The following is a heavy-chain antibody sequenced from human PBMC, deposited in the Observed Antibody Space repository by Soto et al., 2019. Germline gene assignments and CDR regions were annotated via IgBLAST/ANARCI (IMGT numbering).Heavy chain of an antibody. CDR3: ARDQVIAARPGPSGWFDP. V-gene: IGHV4-59*01. CDR2: IYYSVST. D-gene: IGHD6-6*01. CDR1: VGSISSYY. Sequence: QVQLQESGPGLVKPSETLSLTCTVSVGSISSYYWSWIRQPPGKGLEWIGYIYYSVSTNYNPSLKSRVTISVDTSKNQFSLKLSSVTAADTAVYYCARDQVIAARPGPSGWFDPWGQGTLVTVSS. J-gene: IGHJ5*02.